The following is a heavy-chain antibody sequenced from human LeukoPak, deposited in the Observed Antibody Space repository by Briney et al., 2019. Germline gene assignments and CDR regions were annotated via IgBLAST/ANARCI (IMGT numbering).Heavy chain of an antibody. J-gene: IGHJ3*02. Sequence: SETLSLTCAVYGGSFSGYYWSWIRQPPGKGLEWIGEINHSGSTNYNPSLKSRVTISVGKSKNQFSLKLSSVTAADTAVYYCARGSSSGWYRDAFDIWGQGTMVTVSS. CDR3: ARGSSSGWYRDAFDI. CDR2: INHSGST. V-gene: IGHV4-34*01. CDR1: GGSFSGYY. D-gene: IGHD6-19*01.